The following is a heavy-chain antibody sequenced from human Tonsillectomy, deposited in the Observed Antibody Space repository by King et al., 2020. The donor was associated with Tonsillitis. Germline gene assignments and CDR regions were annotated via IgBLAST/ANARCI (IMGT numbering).Heavy chain of an antibody. V-gene: IGHV4-59*01. CDR3: ARGSVVVAATGLNWFDP. J-gene: IGHJ5*02. Sequence: QLQESGPGLVKPSETLSLTCTVSNGSISSYYWSWLRQPPGKGLEWIGYMYSSGTTNYNPSLKSRVAISVDTSKNQFSLKLTSVTTADTAVYNCARGSVVVAATGLNWFDPWGHGTLVTVSS. D-gene: IGHD2-15*01. CDR2: MYSSGTT. CDR1: NGSISSYY.